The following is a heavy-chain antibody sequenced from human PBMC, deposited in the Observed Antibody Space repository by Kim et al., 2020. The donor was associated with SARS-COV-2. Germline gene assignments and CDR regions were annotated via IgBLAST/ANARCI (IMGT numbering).Heavy chain of an antibody. J-gene: IGHJ4*02. V-gene: IGHV4-59*13. CDR3: ARGPTQLGLFY. CDR2: IYYSGST. D-gene: IGHD6-6*01. CDR1: GGSITNYY. Sequence: SETLSLTCTVSGGSITNYYWSWIRQSPGKGLEWIGYIYYSGSTNYNPSLKSRVTISVDTSKNQFSLKLRSVTAADTAVYYCARGPTQLGLFYWGQGTLVTVSS.